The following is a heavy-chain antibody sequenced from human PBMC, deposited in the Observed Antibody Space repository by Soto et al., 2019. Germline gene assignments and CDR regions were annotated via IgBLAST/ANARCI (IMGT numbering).Heavy chain of an antibody. D-gene: IGHD1-1*01. V-gene: IGHV3-9*01. Sequence: GGSLRLSCAASGFTFNDYSMHWVRQAPGKGLEWVSSISWNSGNIDYADSVKGRFTVSRDNANNFLYLHMSSLRPEDTALYFCAKDVSITTSYLAHWGQGTLVTVSS. J-gene: IGHJ4*02. CDR1: GFTFNDYS. CDR3: AKDVSITTSYLAH. CDR2: ISWNSGNI.